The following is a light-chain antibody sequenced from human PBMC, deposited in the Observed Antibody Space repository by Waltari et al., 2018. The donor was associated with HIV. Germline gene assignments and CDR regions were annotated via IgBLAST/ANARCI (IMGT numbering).Light chain of an antibody. CDR3: SSYEDTIGVL. V-gene: IGLV2-8*01. J-gene: IGLJ3*02. CDR1: SSDLGAYDS. Sequence: QSALTQPPSASGSPGQSVTISCTGSSSDLGAYDSVSWCHQHPPSAPKLILYEVTRRPSTVSDRFSGSRSGSTAFLTVAGLQPEDEATYYCSSYEDTIGVLFGGGTKLTVL. CDR2: EVT.